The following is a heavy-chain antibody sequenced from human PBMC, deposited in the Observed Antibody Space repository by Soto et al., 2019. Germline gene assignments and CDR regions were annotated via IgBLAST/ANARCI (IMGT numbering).Heavy chain of an antibody. J-gene: IGHJ6*03. V-gene: IGHV3-9*01. Sequence: EVQMVESGGGLVQPGRSLRLSCAASGFTFDAYAMHWVRQAPGKSLEWVSGISWNSGSIGYADSVKGRFTISRDNPKNSLYLQMNSLRAEDTALYYCAKDGDYGDYYYYYMDVWGKGTTVTVSS. D-gene: IGHD4-17*01. CDR1: GFTFDAYA. CDR2: ISWNSGSI. CDR3: AKDGDYGDYYYYYMDV.